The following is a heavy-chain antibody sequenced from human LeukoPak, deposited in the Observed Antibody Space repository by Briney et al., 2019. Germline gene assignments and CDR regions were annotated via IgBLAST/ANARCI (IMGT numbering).Heavy chain of an antibody. V-gene: IGHV4-34*01. Sequence: PSKTLSLTCAVYGGSFRGYYWSWIRQPPGKALEWIGEINHSGSTNHNPSLKSRVTISIDTSKNQFSLKLRSVTAADTAVYYCARPIDCSATTCSSPFDYWGQGSLVTVSA. CDR1: GGSFRGYY. D-gene: IGHD2-2*01. CDR2: INHSGST. CDR3: ARPIDCSATTCSSPFDY. J-gene: IGHJ4*02.